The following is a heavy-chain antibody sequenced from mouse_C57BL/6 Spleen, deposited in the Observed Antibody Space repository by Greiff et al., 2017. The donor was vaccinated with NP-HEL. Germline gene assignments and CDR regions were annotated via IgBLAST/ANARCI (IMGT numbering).Heavy chain of an antibody. D-gene: IGHD1-1*01. CDR1: GYTFTSYW. CDR3: ARYRGSSYYAMDY. V-gene: IGHV1-72*01. Sequence: QVQLKQPGAELVKPGASVKLSCKASGYTFTSYWMHWVKQRPGRGLEWIGRIDPKSGGTKYNEKFKSKATLTVDKPSSTAYMQLSSLTSEDSAVYYCARYRGSSYYAMDYWGQGTSVTVSS. CDR2: IDPKSGGT. J-gene: IGHJ4*01.